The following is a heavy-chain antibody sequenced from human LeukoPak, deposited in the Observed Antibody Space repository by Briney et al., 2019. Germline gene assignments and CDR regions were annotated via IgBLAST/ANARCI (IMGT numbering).Heavy chain of an antibody. CDR2: IRYDGSNK. D-gene: IGHD2-15*01. J-gene: IGHJ1*01. V-gene: IGHV3-30*02. CDR3: AKSSSSSCPQD. CDR1: GFTFSSYE. Sequence: GGSLRLSCAASGFTFSSYEMNWVRQAPGKGLEWVAVIRYDGSNKYYADFVKGRFTISRDNSKNTLYLQMNSLTAEDTAMYYCAKSSSSSCPQDWGQGTLVTVSS.